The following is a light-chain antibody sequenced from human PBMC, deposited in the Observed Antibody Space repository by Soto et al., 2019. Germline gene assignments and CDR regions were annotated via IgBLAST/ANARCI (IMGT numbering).Light chain of an antibody. CDR1: QSVSTSY. CDR2: GAS. Sequence: EIVLTQSPGTLSLSPGERATLSCRASQSVSTSYLAWYQQKPGQAPRLLIYGASSRATGIPDRFSGSGSGADFTLTISRLEPEDFAVYYCPQYGSVQLTFGGGTKVAIK. J-gene: IGKJ4*01. CDR3: PQYGSVQLT. V-gene: IGKV3-20*01.